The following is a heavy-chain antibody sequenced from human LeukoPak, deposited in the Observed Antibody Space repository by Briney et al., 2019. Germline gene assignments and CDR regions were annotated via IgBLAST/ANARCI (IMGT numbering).Heavy chain of an antibody. CDR2: ISAYNGNT. CDR3: AREFGVVPAAMFGY. Sequence: ASVKVSCKASGYTFTNYGISWLRQAPGQGLEWMGWISAYNGNTNYAQKLQGRVTMTTDTSTSTAYMELRSLRSDDTAVYYCAREFGVVPAAMFGYWGQGTLVTVSS. J-gene: IGHJ4*02. D-gene: IGHD2-2*01. V-gene: IGHV1-18*01. CDR1: GYTFTNYG.